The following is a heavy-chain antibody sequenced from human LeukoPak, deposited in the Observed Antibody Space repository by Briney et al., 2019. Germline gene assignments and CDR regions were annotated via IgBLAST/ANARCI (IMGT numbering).Heavy chain of an antibody. D-gene: IGHD2-2*02. CDR2: VDPDSGGT. CDR1: GYTFTGYY. V-gene: IGHV1-2*02. Sequence: ASVKVSCKASGYTFTGYYLHWVRQAPGQRPEWMGRVDPDSGGTHYGQKFQGRVTVTRDTSITTVYMELSGLTSDDTAVYYCARVPGPYTTSRFDFWGQGTLVTVSS. J-gene: IGHJ4*02. CDR3: ARVPGPYTTSRFDF.